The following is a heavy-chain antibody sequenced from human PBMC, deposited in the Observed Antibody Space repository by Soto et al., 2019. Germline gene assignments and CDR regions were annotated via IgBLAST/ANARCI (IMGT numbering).Heavy chain of an antibody. Sequence: KPSGTIALSCAVCGDCIKSTDWCSWVSQPPGKGLEWIGQISHSGSTNYNPSLTSRVTISVDKSKNHFSLKLTSVTAADTAVYYCAARHFWSGPWTQRRLDYWGQRTLVTVSS. V-gene: IGHV4-4*02. CDR2: ISHSGST. J-gene: IGHJ4*02. D-gene: IGHD3-3*02. CDR3: AARHFWSGPWTQRRLDY. CDR1: GDCIKSTDW.